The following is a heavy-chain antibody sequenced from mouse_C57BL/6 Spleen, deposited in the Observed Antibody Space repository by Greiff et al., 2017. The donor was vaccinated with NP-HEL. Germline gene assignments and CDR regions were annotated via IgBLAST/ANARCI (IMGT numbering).Heavy chain of an antibody. CDR3: ARGSAQVGWFAY. Sequence: VQLKESGPGLVKPSQSLSLTCSVTGYSITSGYYWNWIRQFPGNKLEWMGYISYDGSNNYNPSLKNRISITRDTSKNQFFLKLNSVTTEDTATYYCARGSAQVGWFAYWGQGTLVTVSA. V-gene: IGHV3-6*01. D-gene: IGHD3-2*02. CDR1: GYSITSGYY. CDR2: ISYDGSN. J-gene: IGHJ3*01.